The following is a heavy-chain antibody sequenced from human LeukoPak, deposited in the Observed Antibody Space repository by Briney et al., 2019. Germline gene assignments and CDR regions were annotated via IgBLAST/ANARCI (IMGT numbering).Heavy chain of an antibody. CDR1: GGSFSGYY. Sequence: SETLSLTCDVYGGSFSGYYWSWIRQPPGKGLEWIGEINHSGSTNYNPSLKSRVTISVDTSKNQFSLKLSSVTAADTAVYYCARVRAARPFDYWGQGTLVTVSS. D-gene: IGHD6-6*01. V-gene: IGHV4-34*01. CDR3: ARVRAARPFDY. CDR2: INHSGST. J-gene: IGHJ4*02.